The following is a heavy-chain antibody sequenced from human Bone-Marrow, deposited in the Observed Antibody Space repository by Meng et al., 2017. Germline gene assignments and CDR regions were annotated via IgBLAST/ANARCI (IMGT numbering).Heavy chain of an antibody. Sequence: QVQLHQWGEGLLKPSETLSLTCAVYGGSFSGNSWSWIRQPPGKGLEWIGEINQSGSAKYNPSLKSRVTMSADSSKKQFSLKMSSMTAADTAVYYCARRGGSGHYSPWGQGTLVTVSS. CDR2: INQSGSA. V-gene: IGHV4-34*01. D-gene: IGHD3-10*01. CDR3: ARRGGSGHYSP. CDR1: GGSFSGNS. J-gene: IGHJ5*02.